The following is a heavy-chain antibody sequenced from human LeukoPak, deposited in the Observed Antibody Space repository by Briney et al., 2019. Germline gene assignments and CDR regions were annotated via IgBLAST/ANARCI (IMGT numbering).Heavy chain of an antibody. CDR2: IIPIFGTA. Sequence: ASVKVSCKASGGTFSSYAISWVRQAPGQGLEWMGRIIPIFGTANYAQKFKGRLTISTDESTSTAYVELSSLRSEDTAVYYCASQPLRRNSSGPPQEFDYWGQGTLVTVSS. V-gene: IGHV1-69*05. D-gene: IGHD3-22*01. J-gene: IGHJ4*02. CDR1: GGTFSSYA. CDR3: ASQPLRRNSSGPPQEFDY.